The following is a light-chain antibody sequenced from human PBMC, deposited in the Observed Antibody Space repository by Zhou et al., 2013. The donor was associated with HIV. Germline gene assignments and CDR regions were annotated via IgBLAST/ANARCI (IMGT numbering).Light chain of an antibody. V-gene: IGKV1-16*01. CDR1: QGISTS. CDR2: AAS. J-gene: IGKJ4*02. Sequence: DISMTQSPSSLSASVGDTVTISCRASQGISTSLAWFQHRSGRAPKSLISAASVLQSGVPPRFSGSGYGTDFTLTISGLQPEDFATYYCQDYGDSSRTFGRGTRVEMK. CDR3: QDYGDSSRT.